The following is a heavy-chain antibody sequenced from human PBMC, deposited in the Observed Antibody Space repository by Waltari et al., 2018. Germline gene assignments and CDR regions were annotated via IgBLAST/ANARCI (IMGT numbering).Heavy chain of an antibody. J-gene: IGHJ4*02. CDR3: ARALTGTGIDY. V-gene: IGHV3-53*01. CDR1: GFTVSSNY. D-gene: IGHD1-20*01. CDR2: IYSACST. Sequence: EVQLVESGGGLIQPGGSLRLSCAASGFTVSSNYMSWVRQAPGKGVEWVSVIYSACSTYYAASVKGRSTISSDNSKNTLYLQMNSLRAEDTAVYYCARALTGTGIDYWGQGTLVTVSS.